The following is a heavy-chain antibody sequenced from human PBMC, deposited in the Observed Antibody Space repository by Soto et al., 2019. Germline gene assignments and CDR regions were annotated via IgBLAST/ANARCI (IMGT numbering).Heavy chain of an antibody. D-gene: IGHD1-20*01. J-gene: IGHJ6*02. CDR1: GDSVTGESYY. CDR2: IYYSGST. Sequence: XETLSITCTVSGDSVTGESYYWNWFRQPPGKGLEWIGYIYYSGSTNYNPSLQSRVTISIDTSRDQFFLKLTSVTAADTAVYYCARDMYNWHHYYYYGMDVWGQGTTVTVSS. CDR3: ARDMYNWHHYYYYGMDV. V-gene: IGHV4-61*01.